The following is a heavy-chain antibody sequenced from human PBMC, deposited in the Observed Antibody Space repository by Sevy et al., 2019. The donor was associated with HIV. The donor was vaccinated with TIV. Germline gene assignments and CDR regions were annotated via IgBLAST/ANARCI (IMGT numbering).Heavy chain of an antibody. D-gene: IGHD6-19*01. CDR2: IYYTGST. Sequence: SETLSLTCTVSGGSISSYYWSWIRQPPGKGLEWIGYIYYTGSTNYNPSLKSRVTISVDTSKNQFSLKLSSVTAADTAVYYCARGGSGWYTWYFDHWGQGTLVTVSS. J-gene: IGHJ4*02. V-gene: IGHV4-59*01. CDR1: GGSISSYY. CDR3: ARGGSGWYTWYFDH.